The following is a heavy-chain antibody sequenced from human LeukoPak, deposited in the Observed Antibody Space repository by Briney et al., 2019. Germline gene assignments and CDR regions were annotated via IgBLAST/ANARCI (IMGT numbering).Heavy chain of an antibody. CDR3: TSSGYCTNGVCYRVDY. Sequence: QPGGSLRLSCAASGFTFSGSALHWVRQASGKGLEWVGRIRSTANGYATAYAASVKGRFTISRDDSKNTAYLQMDSLKTEDTAVYYCTSSGYCTNGVCYRVDYWGQGTLVTVSS. V-gene: IGHV3-73*01. CDR1: GFTFSGSA. D-gene: IGHD2-8*01. J-gene: IGHJ4*02. CDR2: IRSTANGYAT.